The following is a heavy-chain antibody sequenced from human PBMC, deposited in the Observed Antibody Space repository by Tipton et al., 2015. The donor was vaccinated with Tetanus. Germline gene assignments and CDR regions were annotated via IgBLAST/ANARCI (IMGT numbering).Heavy chain of an antibody. CDR3: ARGMAEASNCGGDCYSDY. CDR1: GFTLRSYS. V-gene: IGHV3-48*04. CDR2: ISTTSNTI. J-gene: IGHJ4*02. D-gene: IGHD2-21*02. Sequence: SGFTLRSYSMNWVRQAPGKGLEWVSYISTTSNTIYYADSVRGRFTISRDNAKNSLYLQMNSLRAEDTAVYSCARGMAEASNCGGDCYSDYWGQGTLVTVSS.